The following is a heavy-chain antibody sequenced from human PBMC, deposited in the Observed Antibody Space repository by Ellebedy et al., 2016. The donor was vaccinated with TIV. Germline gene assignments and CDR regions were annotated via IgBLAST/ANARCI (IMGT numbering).Heavy chain of an antibody. CDR1: GFTFSDFS. Sequence: GESLKISCAVSGFTFSDFSMHWVRQAPGKGPEWVAAISNDGSDKYYADSVKGRFTISRDNSKNTLFLQMNSLRAEDTAVYYCARDGGGYCSGVSCLNYYYYGMDVWGQGTTVTVSS. D-gene: IGHD2-15*01. V-gene: IGHV3-30*07. CDR3: ARDGGGYCSGVSCLNYYYYGMDV. J-gene: IGHJ6*02. CDR2: ISNDGSDK.